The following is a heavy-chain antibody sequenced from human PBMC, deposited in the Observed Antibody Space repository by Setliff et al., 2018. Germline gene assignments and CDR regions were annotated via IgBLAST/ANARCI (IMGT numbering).Heavy chain of an antibody. CDR3: ARDQGSYGYRAFDF. Sequence: PGGSLRLSCAAPGPTFSRYSMNWVRQAPGKGLEWISYISSSNSGMYYADSVKGRFTISRDSAKNSVYLQMNSLRAEDTAVYYCARDQGSYGYRAFDFWGQGTLVTVSS. CDR2: ISSSNSGM. CDR1: GPTFSRYS. J-gene: IGHJ4*02. D-gene: IGHD5-18*01. V-gene: IGHV3-48*01.